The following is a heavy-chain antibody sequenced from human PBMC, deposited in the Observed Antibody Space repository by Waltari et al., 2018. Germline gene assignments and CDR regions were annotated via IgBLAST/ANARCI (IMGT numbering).Heavy chain of an antibody. CDR3: TTLARGESGDY. CDR1: GFTFNTYW. Sequence: EVQLVESGGGLVQPGGSLRLPCAASGFTFNTYWMKWIRQAPGKGLEWVANINPDGSQKFYVDSVKGRFTVSRDNAQNSLYLQMNNLRAEDTAVYYCTTLARGESGDYWGQGTLVTVSS. CDR2: INPDGSQK. D-gene: IGHD3-10*01. J-gene: IGHJ4*02. V-gene: IGHV3-7*01.